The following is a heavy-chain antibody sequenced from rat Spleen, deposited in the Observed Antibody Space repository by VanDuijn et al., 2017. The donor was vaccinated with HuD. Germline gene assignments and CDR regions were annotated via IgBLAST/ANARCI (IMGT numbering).Heavy chain of an antibody. CDR2: ISYDGSST. V-gene: IGHV5-29*01. CDR1: GFTFSNYG. Sequence: EVQLVESGGGLVQPGRSLKLSCAASGFTFSNYGMAWVRQAPTKGLEWVATISYDGSSTYYRDSVKGRFTISRDNAKSTLYLQMDSLRSEDTATYYCARRARYFDYWGQGVMVTVSS. CDR3: ARRARYFDY. J-gene: IGHJ2*01.